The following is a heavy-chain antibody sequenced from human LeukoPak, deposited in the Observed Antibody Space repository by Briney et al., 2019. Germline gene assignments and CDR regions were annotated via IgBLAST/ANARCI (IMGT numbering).Heavy chain of an antibody. CDR1: VCTFISYA. D-gene: IGHD1-14*01. CDR3: ARVEPTGWFDP. Sequence: SVKVSRKASVCTFISYAISWVGQPPGQGLEWMGRIIPIFGIANYAQKFQGRVTITADKSTSTAYMELSSLRSEDTAVYYCARVEPTGWFDPGGQGTLVTVSS. J-gene: IGHJ5*02. CDR2: IIPIFGIA. V-gene: IGHV1-69*04.